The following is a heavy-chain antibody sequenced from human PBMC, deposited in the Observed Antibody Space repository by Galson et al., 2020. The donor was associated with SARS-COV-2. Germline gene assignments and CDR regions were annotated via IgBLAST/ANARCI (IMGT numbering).Heavy chain of an antibody. D-gene: IGHD3-16*01. CDR2: TNSDGSSA. Sequence: GESLKISCAASGFTFRTYWMHWVRQVSGKGLVWVARTNSDGSSAIYADSVKGRFTISRDNAKNTLYLQMNSLRVEDTAGYYCAREGEDTWYDYVMDVWGQGTTVTVSS. CDR3: AREGEDTWYDYVMDV. V-gene: IGHV3-74*01. CDR1: GFTFRTYW. J-gene: IGHJ6*02.